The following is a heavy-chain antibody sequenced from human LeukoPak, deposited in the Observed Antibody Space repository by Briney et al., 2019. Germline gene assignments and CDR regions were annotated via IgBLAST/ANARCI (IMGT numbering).Heavy chain of an antibody. Sequence: GSLRLSCAASGFTFSGFWMHWVRQAPGKGLVWVSCISFDGSDATYADSVKGRFTISRDSSKNTLYLQMNSLRPEDTAVYYCATAYSGSYWGYFDYWGQGTLVTVSS. V-gene: IGHV3-74*01. CDR1: GFTFSGFW. J-gene: IGHJ4*02. CDR2: ISFDGSDA. CDR3: ATAYSGSYWGYFDY. D-gene: IGHD1-26*01.